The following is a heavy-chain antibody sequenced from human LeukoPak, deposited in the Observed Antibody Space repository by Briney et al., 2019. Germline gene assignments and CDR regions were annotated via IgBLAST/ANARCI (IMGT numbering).Heavy chain of an antibody. CDR1: GGTFSSYT. V-gene: IGHV1-69*04. J-gene: IGHJ5*02. Sequence: ASVKVSCKASGGTFSSYTISWVRQAPGRGLEWMGRIIPILGIANYAQKFQGRVTITADKSTSTAYMELSSLRSEDTAVYYCARDSSREWFGDRYFDPWGQGTLVTVSS. CDR2: IIPILGIA. D-gene: IGHD3-10*01. CDR3: ARDSSREWFGDRYFDP.